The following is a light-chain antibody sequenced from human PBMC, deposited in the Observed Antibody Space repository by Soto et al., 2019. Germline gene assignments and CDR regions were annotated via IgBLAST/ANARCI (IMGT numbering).Light chain of an antibody. CDR3: KQYGSSPLTYT. CDR2: SAS. J-gene: IGKJ2*01. V-gene: IGKV3-20*01. CDR1: QSFSSNY. Sequence: EIVLTQSPGTLSLSPGERATLSCRASQSFSSNYLAWYQQKPGQAPRLLIYSASSRATGIPDRFSGGGSGTDFTLTISRLEPEDFAVYYCKQYGSSPLTYTFGQGTKVDIK.